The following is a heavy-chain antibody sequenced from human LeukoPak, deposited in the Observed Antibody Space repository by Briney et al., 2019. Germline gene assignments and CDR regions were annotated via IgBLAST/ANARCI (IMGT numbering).Heavy chain of an antibody. CDR3: ARRILYYGSGSYSSRFDP. D-gene: IGHD3-10*01. Sequence: TSETLSLTCTVSGGSISSSSYYWGWIRQSPGKGLEWLGSISHTESTYHNPSLKSRVTISVDTSKNQFSLKLSSVTAADTAVYYCARRILYYGSGSYSSRFDPWGQGTLVTVSS. CDR1: GGSISSSSYY. J-gene: IGHJ5*02. V-gene: IGHV4-39*07. CDR2: ISHTEST.